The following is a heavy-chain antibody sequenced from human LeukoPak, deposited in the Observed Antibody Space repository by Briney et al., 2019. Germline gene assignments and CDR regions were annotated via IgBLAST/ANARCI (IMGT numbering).Heavy chain of an antibody. Sequence: PSETLSLTCTVSGGSISSNAYYWAWIRQPPGMGLEWIGSIYSSVSTYYNPSLKSRVTISVDTSKNQFSLRLSSVTAAGTALYYCAYSGSYGHLGYWGQGIPVTVSS. J-gene: IGHJ4*02. V-gene: IGHV4-39*01. CDR3: AYSGSYGHLGY. CDR1: GGSISSNAYY. D-gene: IGHD1-26*01. CDR2: IYSSVST.